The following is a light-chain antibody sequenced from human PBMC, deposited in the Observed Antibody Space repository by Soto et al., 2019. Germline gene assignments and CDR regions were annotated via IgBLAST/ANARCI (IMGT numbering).Light chain of an antibody. CDR3: QQYNTWTWT. Sequence: EIVMTHSPATLSMSPGQRATLSCRASQSVGTNVAWFQQKPGQPPRLLMYGASTWATGIPVRFSGSGSGTDFTLTISSLQSEDFAIYYCQQYNTWTWTFGQGTKVDI. V-gene: IGKV3-15*01. CDR2: GAS. J-gene: IGKJ1*01. CDR1: QSVGTN.